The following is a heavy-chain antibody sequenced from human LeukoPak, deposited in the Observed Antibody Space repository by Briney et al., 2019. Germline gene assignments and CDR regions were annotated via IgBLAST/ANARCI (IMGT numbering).Heavy chain of an antibody. J-gene: IGHJ4*02. CDR2: MSSSSSSSYT. D-gene: IGHD5-18*01. CDR1: EFSFSDYS. CDR3: ARDRWGYSYGGD. Sequence: GGSLRLSCTASEFSFSDYSMNWVRQAPGKGLEWVSTMSSSSSSSYTYYADSVKGRFTISRDNAKNTLFLLMNSLRAEDTAVYYCARDRWGYSYGGDWGQGTLVTVSS. V-gene: IGHV3-21*06.